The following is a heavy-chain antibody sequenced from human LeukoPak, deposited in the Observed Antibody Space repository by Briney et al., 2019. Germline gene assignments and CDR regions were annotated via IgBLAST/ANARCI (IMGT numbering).Heavy chain of an antibody. CDR3: ARVLHSSGYYRGPYYYGMDV. J-gene: IGHJ6*02. CDR2: IIPILGIA. V-gene: IGHV1-69*04. Sequence: SVKVSCKASGGTFSSYAISWVRQAPGQGLEWMGRIIPILGIANYAQKLQGRVTMTTDTSTSTAYMELRSLRSDDTAVYYCARVLHSSGYYRGPYYYGMDVWGQGTTVTVSS. D-gene: IGHD3-22*01. CDR1: GGTFSSYA.